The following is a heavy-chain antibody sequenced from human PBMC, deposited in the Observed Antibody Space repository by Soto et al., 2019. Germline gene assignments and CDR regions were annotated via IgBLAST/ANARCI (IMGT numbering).Heavy chain of an antibody. V-gene: IGHV3-23*01. CDR2: ISSSGQST. D-gene: IGHD3-9*01. CDR1: GFTFRNYA. J-gene: IGHJ3*02. CDR3: AKGVHFLTDHLSFDI. Sequence: LRLSCAASGFTFRNYAISWVRQAPGKGLEWVSAISSSGQSTHYADSVKGRFTISRDNSKNTLYLQMNSLRVEDTAVYYCAKGVHFLTDHLSFDIWGQGTMVTVSS.